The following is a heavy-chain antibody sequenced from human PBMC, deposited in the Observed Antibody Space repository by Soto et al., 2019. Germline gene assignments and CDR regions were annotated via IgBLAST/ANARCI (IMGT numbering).Heavy chain of an antibody. D-gene: IGHD6-19*01. J-gene: IGHJ4*02. CDR1: GGSISSYY. CDR2: IYYSGST. CDR3: ARHSIGWWNYFDY. Sequence: PSETLTLTCTVSGGSISSYYWSWIRQPAGKGLEWIGYIYYSGSTNYDPSLKSRVTISVDTSKNQFSLKLSSVTAADTAVYYCARHSIGWWNYFDYWGQGTLVTVSS. V-gene: IGHV4-59*01.